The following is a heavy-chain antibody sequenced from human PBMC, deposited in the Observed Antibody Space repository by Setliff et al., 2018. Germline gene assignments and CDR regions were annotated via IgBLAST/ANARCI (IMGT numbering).Heavy chain of an antibody. CDR3: ARDPLTTTVRHAFDI. D-gene: IGHD4-4*01. CDR2: IFPSGST. V-gene: IGHV4-61*02. CDR1: GASISSGNDF. Sequence: PSETLSLTCSVSGASISSGNDFWNWIRQPAGKGPEWIGRIFPSGSTNYNPSLKSRVTISVDTSKNQFSLKLSSVTAADTAVYYCARDPLTTTVRHAFDIWGQGTMVTVS. J-gene: IGHJ3*02.